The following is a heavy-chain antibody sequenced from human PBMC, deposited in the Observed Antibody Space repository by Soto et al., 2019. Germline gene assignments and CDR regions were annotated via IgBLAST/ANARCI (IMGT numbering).Heavy chain of an antibody. J-gene: IGHJ4*02. Sequence: QVPLVQSGAEVKKPGASVKVSCKASGYTFTGYYMHWVRQAPGQGLEWMGWINPNSGGTNYAQKFQGRVTMTRDTSISTAYMELSRLRSDDTAVYYCARSRTIFGVVISVFDYWGQGTLVTVSS. V-gene: IGHV1-2*02. CDR2: INPNSGGT. CDR1: GYTFTGYY. CDR3: ARSRTIFGVVISVFDY. D-gene: IGHD3-3*01.